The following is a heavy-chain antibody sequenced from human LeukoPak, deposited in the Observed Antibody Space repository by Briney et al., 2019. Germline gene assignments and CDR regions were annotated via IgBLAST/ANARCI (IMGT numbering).Heavy chain of an antibody. CDR2: IHYSGST. D-gene: IGHD3-10*01. J-gene: IGHJ6*03. Sequence: SGTLSLTCAVSGGSISSRNWWSWVRQPPGKGLEWIGEIHYSGSTNYNPSLKSRVTISLDKSKSQFSLKLSSVTAADTAVYYCAKIVGYGSEYYYYYMDVWSKGTTVTVSS. CDR3: AKIVGYGSEYYYYYMDV. V-gene: IGHV4-4*02. CDR1: GGSISSRNW.